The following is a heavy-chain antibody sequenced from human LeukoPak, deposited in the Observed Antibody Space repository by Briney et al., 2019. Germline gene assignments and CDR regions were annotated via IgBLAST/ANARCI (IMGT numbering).Heavy chain of an antibody. V-gene: IGHV4-39*01. Sequence: PSETLSLTCTVSGGSIRSSSYYWGWIRQPPGKGLEWIGSIYYSGSTYYSPSLKSRVTISVDTSKNQFSLKLSSVTAADTAVYYCARQGICSSTSCYAWFDPWGQGTLVTVSS. CDR2: IYYSGST. D-gene: IGHD2-2*01. CDR1: GGSIRSSSYY. CDR3: ARQGICSSTSCYAWFDP. J-gene: IGHJ5*02.